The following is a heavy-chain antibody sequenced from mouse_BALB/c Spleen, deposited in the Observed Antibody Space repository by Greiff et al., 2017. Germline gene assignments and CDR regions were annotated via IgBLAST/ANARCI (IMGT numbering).Heavy chain of an antibody. V-gene: IGHV1S81*02. CDR2: INPSNGGT. CDR1: GYTFTSYY. D-gene: IGHD2-1*01. CDR3: TRSKGNYGDY. Sequence: VQLVESGAELVKPGASVKLSCKASGYTFTSYYMYWVKQRPGQGLEWIGEINPSNGGTNFNEKFKSKATLTVDKSSSTAYMQLSSLTSEDSAVYYCTRSKGNYGDYWGQGTTLTVSS. J-gene: IGHJ2*01.